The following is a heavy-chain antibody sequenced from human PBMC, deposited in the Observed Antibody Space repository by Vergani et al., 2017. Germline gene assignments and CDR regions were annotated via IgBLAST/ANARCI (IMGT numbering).Heavy chain of an antibody. CDR3: SRDRRIMYNWFDP. V-gene: IGHV3-33*01. D-gene: IGHD3-16*01. Sequence: QVQLVESGGGVVQPGRSLRLSCAASGFTFSAYGMHWVRQAPGKGLEWVAVSWYDGNNQYYADSVKGRFTISRDNSKNTLYLQMNSLGVEDTAVYCCSRDRRIMYNWFDPWGQGTLVTVSS. CDR2: SWYDGNNQ. J-gene: IGHJ5*02. CDR1: GFTFSAYG.